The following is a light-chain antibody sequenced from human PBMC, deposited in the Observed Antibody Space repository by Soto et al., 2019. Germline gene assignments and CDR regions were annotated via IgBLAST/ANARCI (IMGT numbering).Light chain of an antibody. CDR3: GTWDNSLSAVV. J-gene: IGLJ2*01. CDR2: DND. Sequence: QSVLTQPPSVSAAPGQKVTISCSGSSSNIGNNFVSWYQQLPGTAPELLIYDNDKRPSGISDRFSGSKSGTSATLGITGLQTGDEADYYCGTWDNSLSAVVFGGGTKLTVL. V-gene: IGLV1-51*01. CDR1: SSNIGNNF.